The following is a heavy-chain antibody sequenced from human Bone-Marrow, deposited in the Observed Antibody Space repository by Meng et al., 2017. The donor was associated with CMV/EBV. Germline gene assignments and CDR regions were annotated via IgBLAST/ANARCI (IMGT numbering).Heavy chain of an antibody. D-gene: IGHD6-13*01. J-gene: IGHJ6*02. Sequence: GGSLRLSCAASGFTFSDYYMSWIRQAPGQGLEWVSYISSSGSTIYYADSVKGRFTISRDNAKNTLYLQMNSLRAEDTAVYYCARDWAHHSSSWYWDYYYGMDVWGQGTTVTVSS. V-gene: IGHV3-11*04. CDR3: ARDWAHHSSSWYWDYYYGMDV. CDR1: GFTFSDYY. CDR2: ISSSGSTI.